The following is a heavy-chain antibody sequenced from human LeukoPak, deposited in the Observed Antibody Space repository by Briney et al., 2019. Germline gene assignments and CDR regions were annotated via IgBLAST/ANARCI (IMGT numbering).Heavy chain of an antibody. D-gene: IGHD1-26*01. CDR2: VYYSGTT. CDR1: GGSINGYS. CDR3: ARLFRVGKVGAYDVHSLDV. Sequence: SDTLSLTCTVSGGSINGYSWTWIRQPPGKGLELIGCVYYSGTTNSTPSLRSRVTMSTNQSNNQFSVTLMSVTAADTAKYYCARLFRVGKVGAYDVHSLDVWGQGTTVTVSS. J-gene: IGHJ6*02. V-gene: IGHV4-59*07.